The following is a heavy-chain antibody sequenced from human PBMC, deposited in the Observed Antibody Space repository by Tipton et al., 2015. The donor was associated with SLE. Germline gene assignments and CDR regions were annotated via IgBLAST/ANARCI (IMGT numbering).Heavy chain of an antibody. CDR3: AGSSWNYGFFDY. Sequence: GSLRLSCAASGFTVSGNYMNWVRQAPGKGLEWVSVIYAGGATYYADSVKGRFTISRDNSKNTLYLHMNSLRADDTAVYYCAGSSWNYGFFDYWGQGTLVTVSS. D-gene: IGHD1-7*01. CDR2: IYAGGAT. CDR1: GFTVSGNY. J-gene: IGHJ4*02. V-gene: IGHV3-53*01.